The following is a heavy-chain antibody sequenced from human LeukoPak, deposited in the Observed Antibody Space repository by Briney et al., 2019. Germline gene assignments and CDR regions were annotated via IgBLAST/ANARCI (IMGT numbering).Heavy chain of an antibody. CDR2: INHSGST. D-gene: IGHD2-2*01. J-gene: IGHJ6*02. Sequence: PSETLSLTCAVYGGSFSGYYWSWIRQPPGKGLEWIGEINHSGSTNYNPSLKSRVTISVDTSKNQFSLKLSSVTAADTAVYYCAKVSRIVVVPADFYGMDVWGQGTTVTVSS. V-gene: IGHV4-34*01. CDR3: AKVSRIVVVPADFYGMDV. CDR1: GGSFSGYY.